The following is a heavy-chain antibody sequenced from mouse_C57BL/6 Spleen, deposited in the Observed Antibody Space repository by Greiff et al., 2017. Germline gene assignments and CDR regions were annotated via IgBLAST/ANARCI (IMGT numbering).Heavy chain of an antibody. CDR2: ISSGGSYT. V-gene: IGHV5-6*02. CDR3: ARQGLPYYFDY. CDR1: GFTFSSYG. J-gene: IGHJ2*01. Sequence: DVKLVESGGDLVKPGGSLKLSCAASGFTFSSYGMSWVRQTPDKRLEWVATISSGGSYTYYPDSVKGRFTISRDNAKNTLYLQMSSLKSEDTAMYYCARQGLPYYFDYWGQGTTLTVSS. D-gene: IGHD3-3*01.